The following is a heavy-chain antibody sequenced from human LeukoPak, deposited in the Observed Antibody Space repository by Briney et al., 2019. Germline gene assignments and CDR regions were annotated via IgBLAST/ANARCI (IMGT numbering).Heavy chain of an antibody. Sequence: ASVKVSCKASGYTFTGCYIHWVRQAPGQGLEWMAWINPNSGTTNCAQNFQGRVTMTRDTSISTAYMELTRLRSDDTAVYYCARGGFGETNWFDPWGQGTLITVSS. D-gene: IGHD3-10*01. V-gene: IGHV1-2*02. CDR3: ARGGFGETNWFDP. J-gene: IGHJ5*02. CDR2: INPNSGTT. CDR1: GYTFTGCY.